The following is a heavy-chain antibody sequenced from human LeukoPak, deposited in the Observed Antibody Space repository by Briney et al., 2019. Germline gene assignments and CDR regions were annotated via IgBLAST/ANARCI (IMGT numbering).Heavy chain of an antibody. J-gene: IGHJ4*02. CDR1: GFTFSDYY. V-gene: IGHV3-11*06. CDR3: AKNEAYYGSGSSVDY. CDR2: ISSSSSYI. D-gene: IGHD3-10*01. Sequence: PGGSLRLSCAASGFTFSDYYMSWIRQAPGKGLEWVSYISSSSSYIYYADSVKGRFTISRDNAKNSLYLQMNSLRAEDTAVYYCAKNEAYYGSGSSVDYWGQGTLVTVSS.